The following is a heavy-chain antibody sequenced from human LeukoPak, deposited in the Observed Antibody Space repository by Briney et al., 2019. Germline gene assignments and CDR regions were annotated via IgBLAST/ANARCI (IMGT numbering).Heavy chain of an antibody. CDR2: FDPEDGET. CDR3: AILWGSYRYPDAFDI. D-gene: IGHD3-16*02. V-gene: IGHV1-24*01. CDR1: GYTLTELS. J-gene: IGHJ3*02. Sequence: ASVKVSCKVSGYTLTELSMHWVRQAPGKGLEWMGGFDPEDGETIYAQKFQGRVTMTEDTSTDTAYMELSSLRSEDTAVYYCAILWGSYRYPDAFDIWGQGTMVTVSS.